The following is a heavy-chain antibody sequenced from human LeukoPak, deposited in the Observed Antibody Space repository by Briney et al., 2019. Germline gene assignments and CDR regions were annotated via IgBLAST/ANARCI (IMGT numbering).Heavy chain of an antibody. CDR1: GFSFSTYD. V-gene: IGHV3-23*01. CDR3: AKDRLVYCSGGSCYSSNY. Sequence: PGESLRLSCAASGFSFSTYDMNWVRQAPGKGLEWVSAISGSGGSTYYADSVKGRFTISRDNSKNTLYLQMNSLRAEDTAVYYCAKDRLVYCSGGSCYSSNYWGQGTLVTVSS. CDR2: ISGSGGST. D-gene: IGHD2-15*01. J-gene: IGHJ4*02.